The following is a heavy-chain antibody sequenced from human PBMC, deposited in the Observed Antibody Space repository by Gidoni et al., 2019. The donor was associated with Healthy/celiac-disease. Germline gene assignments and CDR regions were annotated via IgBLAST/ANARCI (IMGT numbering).Heavy chain of an antibody. CDR1: GFSLSNARMG. J-gene: IGHJ4*02. CDR2: IFSNDEK. CDR3: ARSRGWYYFDY. Sequence: QVTLKESGPVLVKPTETLTLTCTVSGFSLSNARMGVSWIRQPPGKALEWLAHIFSNDEKSYSTSLKSRLTISKDTSKSQVVLTMTNMDPVDTATYYCARSRGWYYFDYWGQGTLVTVSS. D-gene: IGHD6-19*01. V-gene: IGHV2-26*01.